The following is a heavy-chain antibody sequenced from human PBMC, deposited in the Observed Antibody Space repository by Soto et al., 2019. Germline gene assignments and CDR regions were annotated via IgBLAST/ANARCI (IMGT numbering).Heavy chain of an antibody. V-gene: IGHV3-11*01. CDR3: ARDLAESKYLRFYWYFDL. D-gene: IGHD3-16*01. J-gene: IGHJ2*01. CDR1: GFTFSDYY. CDR2: ISSSGSTI. Sequence: GGSLRLSCAASGFTFSDYYMSWIRQAPGKGLEWVSYISSSGSTIYYADSVKGRFTISRDNAKNSLYLQMNSLRAEDTAVYYCARDLAESKYLRFYWYFDLWGRGTLVTVSS.